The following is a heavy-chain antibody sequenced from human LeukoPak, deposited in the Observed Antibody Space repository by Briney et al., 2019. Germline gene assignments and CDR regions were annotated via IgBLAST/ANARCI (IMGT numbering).Heavy chain of an antibody. J-gene: IGHJ4*02. Sequence: GGSLRLSCDASGFSISDYYMSWIRQSPGKGLEWISYITSGSGSTKYADSVKGRFTISRDKAKKSVALQLNSLRAEDTAVYYCTKERRGTYYAFESWGQGTLVTVSS. CDR1: GFSISDYY. D-gene: IGHD3-16*01. CDR3: TKERRGTYYAFES. CDR2: ITSGSGST. V-gene: IGHV3-11*05.